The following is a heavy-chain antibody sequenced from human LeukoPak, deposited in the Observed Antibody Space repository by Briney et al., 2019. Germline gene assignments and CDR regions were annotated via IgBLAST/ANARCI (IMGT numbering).Heavy chain of an antibody. Sequence: PGGSLRLSCAASGFTVSSNYMSWVRQAPGKGLEWVSVIYSGGSTYYADSVKGRFTISRDNSKNTLYLQMNSLRAEDTAVYYCARVKAGTTRGYGVDVWGQGTTVTVSS. V-gene: IGHV3-66*01. CDR3: ARVKAGTTRGYGVDV. J-gene: IGHJ6*02. D-gene: IGHD6-13*01. CDR2: IYSGGST. CDR1: GFTVSSNY.